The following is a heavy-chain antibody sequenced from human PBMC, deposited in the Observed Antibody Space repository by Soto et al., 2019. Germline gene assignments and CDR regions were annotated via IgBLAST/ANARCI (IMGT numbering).Heavy chain of an antibody. J-gene: IGHJ4*02. Sequence: QVQLVESGGGVVQPGRSLRLACAASGFTFTNYAMHWVRQAPGKGLEWVAVISYDTSNKYYADSVKGRFTISRDTSKNTLYLEMTNLRAEDTAVYYCARGGIEYSERSGHWDYWGKGTLVAVSS. CDR2: ISYDTSNK. CDR1: GFTFTNYA. D-gene: IGHD2-15*01. V-gene: IGHV3-30*03. CDR3: ARGGIEYSERSGHWDY.